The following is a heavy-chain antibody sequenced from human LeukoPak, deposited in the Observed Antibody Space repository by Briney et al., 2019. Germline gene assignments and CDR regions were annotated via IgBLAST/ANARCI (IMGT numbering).Heavy chain of an antibody. Sequence: SQTLSLTCTVSGDSISSSNYYWGWIRQPPGKGLQWIGNIYYTGSTYHNPSLKSRVTISVDTSNSQFSLKLSSVTAADTAVYFCARHAVAYSSGFYWGQGTLATVPS. V-gene: IGHV4-39*01. CDR3: ARHAVAYSSGFY. CDR1: GDSISSSNYY. CDR2: IYYTGST. D-gene: IGHD6-19*01. J-gene: IGHJ4*02.